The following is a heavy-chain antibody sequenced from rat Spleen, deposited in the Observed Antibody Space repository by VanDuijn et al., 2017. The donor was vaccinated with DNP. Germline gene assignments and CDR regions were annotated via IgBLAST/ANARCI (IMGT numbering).Heavy chain of an antibody. CDR2: ITHSGGIT. CDR3: TTRYYAMDV. Sequence: EVQLVESGGGSVQPGRSMKLSCAASGFTFSNFGMAWVRQAPAKGLEWVASITHSGGITYYRDSVKGRFTISRDNAKSTLYLQMDSLRSEDTATYYCTTRYYAMDVWGQGTSVTVSS. V-gene: IGHV5-19*01. J-gene: IGHJ4*01. CDR1: GFTFSNFG.